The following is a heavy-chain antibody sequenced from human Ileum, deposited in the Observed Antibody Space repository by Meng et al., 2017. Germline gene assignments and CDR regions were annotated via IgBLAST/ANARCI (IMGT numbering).Heavy chain of an antibody. J-gene: IGHJ4*02. CDR2: TYYSGTT. D-gene: IGHD2-2*02. V-gene: IGHV4-59*08. CDR3: ARGKAIPDF. CDR1: GGSISGSY. Sequence: QVQLQVSGPGLVKLSETLSLTCTVSGGSISGSYWSWIRQFPGKGLEWIGYTYYSGTTNYNPSLRGRVTMSVDTSRAQFSLKLTSVTAADTAIYYCARGKAIPDFWGQGTLVTVSS.